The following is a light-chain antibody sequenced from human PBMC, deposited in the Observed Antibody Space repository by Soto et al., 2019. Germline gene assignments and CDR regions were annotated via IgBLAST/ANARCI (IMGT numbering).Light chain of an antibody. CDR2: DAS. CDR1: QSVSSY. J-gene: IGKJ1*01. Sequence: EIVLTQSPATLSLSPGERATLYCRASQSVSSYLAWYQQKPGQAPRLLIYDASNRATGIPARFSGSGSGTDFTLTITRLEPEDFAVYYCQQYGGSPITFGLGTKVDIK. V-gene: IGKV3-11*01. CDR3: QQYGGSPIT.